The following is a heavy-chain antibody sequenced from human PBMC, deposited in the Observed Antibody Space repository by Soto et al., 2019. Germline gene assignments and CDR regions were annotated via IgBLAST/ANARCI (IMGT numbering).Heavy chain of an antibody. CDR3: AREGINNYNEYYFDS. Sequence: LSLSCAASGFTFSSYSMNWVRQAPGKGLEWVSSISGSGNYTHYADFLRGRFTISRDNAKTSLYLQMNSLRAEDTAVYYCAREGINNYNEYYFDSWGQGTVVTVSS. CDR1: GFTFSSYS. J-gene: IGHJ4*02. D-gene: IGHD4-4*01. V-gene: IGHV3-21*01. CDR2: ISGSGNYT.